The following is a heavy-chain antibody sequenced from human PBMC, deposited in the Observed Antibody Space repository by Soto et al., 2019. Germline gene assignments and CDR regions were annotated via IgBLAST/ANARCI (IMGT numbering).Heavy chain of an antibody. CDR1: GDSVSSSNVA. D-gene: IGHD5-18*01. Sequence: PSQTLSLTCVISGDSVSSSNVAWNWVRQSPSRGLEWLGRTYYTSKWNYDYAVSVKSRISVAPDTSKNQFSLQVNFVTPEDTAVYYCARGRNSAFDYWGQGTLVTVSS. V-gene: IGHV6-1*01. J-gene: IGHJ4*02. CDR3: ARGRNSAFDY. CDR2: TYYTSKWNY.